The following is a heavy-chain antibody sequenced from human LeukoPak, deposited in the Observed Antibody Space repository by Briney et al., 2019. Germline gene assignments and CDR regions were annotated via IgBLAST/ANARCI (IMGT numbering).Heavy chain of an antibody. D-gene: IGHD3-22*01. CDR2: ISYDGSNK. CDR3: AKGPSGGYYYGWFDP. J-gene: IGHJ5*02. Sequence: GGSLRLSCAASGFTFRSYGMHWVRQAPGKGLEWVAVISYDGSNKYYADSVKGRFTISRDNSKNTLYLQMNSLRAEDTAVYYCAKGPSGGYYYGWFDPWGQGTLVTVSS. V-gene: IGHV3-30*18. CDR1: GFTFRSYG.